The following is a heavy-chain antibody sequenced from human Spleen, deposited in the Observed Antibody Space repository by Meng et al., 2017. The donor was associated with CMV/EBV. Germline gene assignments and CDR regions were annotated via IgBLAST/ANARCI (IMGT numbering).Heavy chain of an antibody. CDR3: AKAYSSSWYRENYDY. D-gene: IGHD6-13*01. Sequence: GGSLRLSCAASGFTFSNFAMAWVRQAPGKGLEWVSPITASSGSTHYAQSVKGRFTISRDNSKNTLYLQLNSLRAEDTAVYFCAKAYSSSWYRENYDYWGQGTLVTVS. CDR2: ITASSGST. V-gene: IGHV3-23*01. CDR1: GFTFSNFA. J-gene: IGHJ4*02.